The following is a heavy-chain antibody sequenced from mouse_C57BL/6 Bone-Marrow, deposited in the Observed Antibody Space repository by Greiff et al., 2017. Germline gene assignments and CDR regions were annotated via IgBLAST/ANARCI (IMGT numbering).Heavy chain of an antibody. V-gene: IGHV1-64*01. CDR1: GYTFTSYW. Sequence: QVQLKQPGAELVKPGASVKLSCKASGYTFTSYWMHWVKQRPGQGLEWIGMIHPNSGSTNYNEKFKSKATLTVDKSSGTAYMQLSSLTSEDSAVYYCARSTMAHFDYWGQGTTLTVSS. CDR2: IHPNSGST. D-gene: IGHD2-1*01. J-gene: IGHJ2*01. CDR3: ARSTMAHFDY.